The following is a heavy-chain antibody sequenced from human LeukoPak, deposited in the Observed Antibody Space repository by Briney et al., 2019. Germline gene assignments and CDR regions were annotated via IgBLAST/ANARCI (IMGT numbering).Heavy chain of an antibody. CDR2: VYTDGGTI. CDR1: GNIFTNYH. J-gene: IGHJ4*02. Sequence: ASVKVSCKASGNIFTNYHLHWVRLAPGRGLEWMGAVYTDGGTITNTRSFQDRVTKTRDVSTRTVYMELSSLNSEDTAVYYCATEAPGSYRFDNWGQEILVTVSS. D-gene: IGHD3-10*01. CDR3: ATEAPGSYRFDN. V-gene: IGHV1-46*01.